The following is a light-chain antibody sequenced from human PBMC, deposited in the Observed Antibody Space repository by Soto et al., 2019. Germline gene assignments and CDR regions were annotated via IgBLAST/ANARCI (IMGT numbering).Light chain of an antibody. V-gene: IGKV3-11*01. CDR2: DAS. CDR3: QQRSNWPPLFT. CDR1: QSVSSY. Sequence: PGERATLSCRASQSVSSYLAWYQQKPGQAPRLLIYDASNRATGIPARFSGSGSGTDFTLTISSLEPEDFAVYYCQQRSNWPPLFTSGPGTKVDIK. J-gene: IGKJ3*01.